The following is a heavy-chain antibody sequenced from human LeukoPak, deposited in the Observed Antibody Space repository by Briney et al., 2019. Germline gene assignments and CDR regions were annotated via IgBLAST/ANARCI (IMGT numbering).Heavy chain of an antibody. CDR3: ARDKSEYRYAYWSDY. Sequence: PGGSLRLSCAASGFTVSSNYMSWVRQAPGKGLEWVSRIYSGGSTYYSDSVKGRFTTSRDNSKNTLYLQMNSLRAEDTAAYYYARDKSEYRYAYWSDYWGQGTLVTVSS. CDR2: IYSGGST. J-gene: IGHJ4*02. D-gene: IGHD5-18*01. V-gene: IGHV3-66*02. CDR1: GFTVSSNY.